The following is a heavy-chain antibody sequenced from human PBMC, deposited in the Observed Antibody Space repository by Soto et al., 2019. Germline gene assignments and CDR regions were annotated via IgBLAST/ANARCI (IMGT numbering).Heavy chain of an antibody. D-gene: IGHD2-2*01. CDR2: IDPRDSYT. V-gene: IGHV5-10-1*01. CDR3: ARLYCSSSTCDSWFDP. Sequence: HGESLKISCTGFGYTFTTFWISWVRQMPGRGLEWMGRIDPRDSYTNYSPSFQGHVTISADKSISTAYLQWGSLKASDTAMYYCARLYCSSSTCDSWFDPWGQGTLVTVFS. CDR1: GYTFTTFW. J-gene: IGHJ5*02.